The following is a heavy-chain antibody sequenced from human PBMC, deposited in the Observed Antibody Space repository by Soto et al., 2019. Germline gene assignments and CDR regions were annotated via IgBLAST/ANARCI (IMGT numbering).Heavy chain of an antibody. CDR2: INAYNGNT. CDR3: AMVDVYVTPSPQDV. V-gene: IGHV1-18*01. J-gene: IGHJ6*02. Sequence: ASVKVSCKASGYRFTSYGIGWVRQAPGRGLEWMGWINAYNGNTNYAQNLQGRVTLTTDTSTSTAYMELRSLRSNDTAVYYCAMVDVYVTPSPQDVWGQGTTVTVLL. D-gene: IGHD3-16*01. CDR1: GYRFTSYG.